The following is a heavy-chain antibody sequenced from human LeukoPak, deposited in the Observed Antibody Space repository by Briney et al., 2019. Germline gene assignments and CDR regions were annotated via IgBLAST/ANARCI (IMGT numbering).Heavy chain of an antibody. J-gene: IGHJ4*02. D-gene: IGHD3-3*01. CDR1: GYTFTSYD. CDR2: MNPNSGNT. CDR3: ARGLNSDFWSGYYYFDY. V-gene: IGHV1-8*03. Sequence: ASVKVSCKASGYTFTSYDINWVRQATGQGLEWMGWMNPNSGNTGYAQKFQGRVTITRNTSISTAHMELSSLRSEDTAVYYCARGLNSDFWSGYYYFDYWGQGTLVTVSS.